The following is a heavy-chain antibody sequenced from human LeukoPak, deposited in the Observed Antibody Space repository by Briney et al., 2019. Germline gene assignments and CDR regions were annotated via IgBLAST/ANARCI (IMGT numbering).Heavy chain of an antibody. Sequence: PSQTLSLTCAVSGGSISSGDYYWSWIRQPPGKGLEWIGYIYYSGSTYYNPSLKSRVTISEDTSKNQFSLKLSSVTAADTAVYYCARELISGAFDIWGQGTMVTVSS. V-gene: IGHV4-30-4*01. D-gene: IGHD2-8*01. CDR2: IYYSGST. CDR1: GGSISSGDYY. CDR3: ARELISGAFDI. J-gene: IGHJ3*02.